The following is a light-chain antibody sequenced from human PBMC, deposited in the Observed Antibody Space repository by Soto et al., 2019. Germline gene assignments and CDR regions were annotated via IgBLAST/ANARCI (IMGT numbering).Light chain of an antibody. CDR1: QTINTC. CDR2: AAS. J-gene: IGKJ5*01. Sequence: DIPMTQSPSSLSASVGDRVTISCRTSQTINTCLTWYQQKPGKAPKLLMYAASSLQSGVPSRFSGRGSGTDFTLTISSLQPEDFATYYCQQCYNTPITFGQGTRLEIK. V-gene: IGKV1-39*01. CDR3: QQCYNTPIT.